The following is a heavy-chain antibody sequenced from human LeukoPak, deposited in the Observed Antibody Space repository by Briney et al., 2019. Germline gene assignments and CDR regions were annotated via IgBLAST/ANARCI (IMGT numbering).Heavy chain of an antibody. CDR3: ASKRDYYGSGSYFDY. Sequence: GGSLRLSCAASGFTVSSNYMSWVRQAPGKGLEWVSVIYSGGSTYYADSVKGRFTISRDNSKNTLYLQMNSLRAKDTAVYYCASKRDYYGSGSYFDYWGQGTLVTVSS. CDR2: IYSGGST. V-gene: IGHV3-66*01. CDR1: GFTVSSNY. J-gene: IGHJ4*02. D-gene: IGHD3-10*01.